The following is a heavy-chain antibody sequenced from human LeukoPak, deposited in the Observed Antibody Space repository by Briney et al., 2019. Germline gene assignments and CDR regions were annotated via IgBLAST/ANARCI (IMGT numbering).Heavy chain of an antibody. Sequence: PGGSLRLSCAASGFTFSSYGMHWVRQAPGKGLEWVAFIRYDGSNKYYADSVKGRFTISRDNSKNTLYPQMNSLRAEDTAVYYCVRRNDYYDSSGYYHDAFDIWGQGTMVTVSS. V-gene: IGHV3-30*02. CDR1: GFTFSSYG. CDR3: VRRNDYYDSSGYYHDAFDI. CDR2: IRYDGSNK. J-gene: IGHJ3*02. D-gene: IGHD3-22*01.